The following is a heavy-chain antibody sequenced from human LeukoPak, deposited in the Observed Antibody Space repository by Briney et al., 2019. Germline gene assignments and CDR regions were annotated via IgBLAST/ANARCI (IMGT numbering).Heavy chain of an antibody. Sequence: SQTLSLTCTVSGGSISSGGYYWSWIRQHPGKGLEWIGYIYYSGSTYYNPSLKSRVTISVDTSKNQFSLKLSSVTAADTAVYYCARVGYSTVHVDYWSQGTLVTVSS. V-gene: IGHV4-31*03. CDR2: IYYSGST. D-gene: IGHD6-13*01. J-gene: IGHJ4*02. CDR3: ARVGYSTVHVDY. CDR1: GGSISSGGYY.